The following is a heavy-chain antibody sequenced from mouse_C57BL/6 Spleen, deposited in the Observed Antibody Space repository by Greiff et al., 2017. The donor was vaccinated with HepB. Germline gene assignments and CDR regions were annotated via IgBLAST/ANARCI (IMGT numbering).Heavy chain of an antibody. Sequence: QVQLKQPGAELVKPGASVKLSCKASGYTFTSYWMQWVKQRPGQGLEWIGEIDPSDSYTNYNQKFKGKATLTVDTSSSTAYMQLSSLTSEDSAVYYCARGTKGAYWGQGTLVTVSA. D-gene: IGHD1-3*01. J-gene: IGHJ3*01. CDR2: IDPSDSYT. CDR1: GYTFTSYW. V-gene: IGHV1-50*01. CDR3: ARGTKGAY.